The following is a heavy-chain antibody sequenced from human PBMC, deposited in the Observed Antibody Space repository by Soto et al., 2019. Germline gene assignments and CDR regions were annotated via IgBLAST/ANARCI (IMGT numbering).Heavy chain of an antibody. V-gene: IGHV1-69*04. CDR2: IIPILGIA. J-gene: IGHJ6*02. CDR3: ARDLPLNYYGSGSYSYGMDV. D-gene: IGHD3-10*01. Sequence: ASVKVSCKASGGTFSSYTISWVRQAPGQGLEWMGRIIPILGIANYAQKFQGRVTITRDTSASTAYMELSSLRSEDTAVYYCARDLPLNYYGSGSYSYGMDVWGQGTTVTVSS. CDR1: GGTFSSYT.